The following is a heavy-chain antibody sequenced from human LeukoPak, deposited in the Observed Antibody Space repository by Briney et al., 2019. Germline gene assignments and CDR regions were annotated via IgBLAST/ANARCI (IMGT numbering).Heavy chain of an antibody. V-gene: IGHV4-59*08. J-gene: IGHJ6*02. CDR3: ASLIAAAGDYYYGMDV. Sequence: SETLSLTCTVSGGSINSYYWSWIRQPPGKGLEWIGYIYYSGSTNYNPSLKSRVTISVDTSKNQFSLKLSSVTAADTAVYYCASLIAAAGDYYYGMDVWGQGTTVTVSS. CDR1: GGSINSYY. CDR2: IYYSGST. D-gene: IGHD6-13*01.